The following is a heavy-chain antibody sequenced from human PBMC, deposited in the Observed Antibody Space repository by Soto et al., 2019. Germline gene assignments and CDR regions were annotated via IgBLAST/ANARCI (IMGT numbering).Heavy chain of an antibody. CDR3: ARGQGNRAGTSCTTWFDY. V-gene: IGHV3-30*03. CDR1: GFTFSSYG. CDR2: ISYDGSNK. Sequence: GGSLRLSCAASGFTFSSYGMHWVRQAPGKGLEWVAVISYDGSNKYYADSVKGRFTISRDNSKNTLYLQMNSLRAEDTAVYYCARGQGNRAGTSCTTWFDYWGQGTLVTVSS. D-gene: IGHD6-13*01. J-gene: IGHJ4*02.